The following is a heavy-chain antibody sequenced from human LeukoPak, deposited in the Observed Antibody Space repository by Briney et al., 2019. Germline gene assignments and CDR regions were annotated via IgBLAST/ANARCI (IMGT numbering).Heavy chain of an antibody. Sequence: PGGSLRLSCAASGFTVSNYGMNWVRQAPGKGLEWVSYISSSGTTIYYAERRFTISRDNAKNSLYLLMNSLRAGDTAIYYCARGYCSGGSCYGGDYWGQGTLVTVSS. CDR3: ARGYCSGGSCYGGDY. CDR2: ISSSGTTI. CDR1: GFTVSNYG. V-gene: IGHV3-48*04. J-gene: IGHJ4*02. D-gene: IGHD2-15*01.